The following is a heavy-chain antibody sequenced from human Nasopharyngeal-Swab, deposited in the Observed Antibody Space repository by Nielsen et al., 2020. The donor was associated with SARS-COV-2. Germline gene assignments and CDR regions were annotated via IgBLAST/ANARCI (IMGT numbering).Heavy chain of an antibody. J-gene: IGHJ5*02. CDR1: GFTFSDYY. Sequence: EGSLRLSCAASGFTFSDYYMSWIRQAPGKGLEWVSYISSSSSYTNYADSVKGRLTISGDNAKNSLYLQMNSLRAEDTAVYYCARGTATGWFDPWGQGTLVTVSS. V-gene: IGHV3-11*05. D-gene: IGHD4-17*01. CDR3: ARGTATGWFDP. CDR2: ISSSSSYT.